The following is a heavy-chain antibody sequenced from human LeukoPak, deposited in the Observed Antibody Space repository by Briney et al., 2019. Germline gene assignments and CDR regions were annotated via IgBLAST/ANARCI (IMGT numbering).Heavy chain of an antibody. Sequence: GASVKVSCKASGYTFTGYYMHWVRQAPGQGLEWMGWINPNSGGTNYAQKFQGRVTMTRDTSISTAYMELSRLRSDDTAVYYCARDYYDSSGYHGLDYWGQGTLVTVSS. CDR1: GYTFTGYY. D-gene: IGHD3-22*01. CDR3: ARDYYDSSGYHGLDY. CDR2: INPNSGGT. V-gene: IGHV1-2*02. J-gene: IGHJ4*02.